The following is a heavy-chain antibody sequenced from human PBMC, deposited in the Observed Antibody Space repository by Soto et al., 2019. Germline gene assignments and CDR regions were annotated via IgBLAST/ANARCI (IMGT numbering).Heavy chain of an antibody. CDR2: ISGSGGGNL. D-gene: IGHD2-2*01. CDR1: GFTFGNYA. J-gene: IGHJ4*02. V-gene: IGHV3-23*01. CDR3: AKARHSSTWYNFDF. Sequence: ELKMLESGGDLVQPGGSLRLSCAGSGFTFGNYAMSWVRQAPGKGLEWVSGISGSGGGNLYYADSVKGRFTISRDNSKNTLYLQMNSLRAEDTAVYYCAKARHSSTWYNFDFWGQGTLFTVSS.